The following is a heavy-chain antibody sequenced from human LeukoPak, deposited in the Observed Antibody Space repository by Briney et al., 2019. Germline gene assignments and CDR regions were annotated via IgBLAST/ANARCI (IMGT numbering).Heavy chain of an antibody. CDR2: IHYTGST. Sequence: PSETLSLTCAVYGGSFSGYYWSWIRQPPGKGLEWIGYIHYTGSTNYNPSLKSQFTISVDTSKNQFSLRLSSVTSADTAVYYCAAYSSSSGAFDYWGQGTLVTVSS. V-gene: IGHV4-59*01. J-gene: IGHJ4*02. CDR1: GGSFSGYY. CDR3: AAYSSSSGAFDY. D-gene: IGHD6-6*01.